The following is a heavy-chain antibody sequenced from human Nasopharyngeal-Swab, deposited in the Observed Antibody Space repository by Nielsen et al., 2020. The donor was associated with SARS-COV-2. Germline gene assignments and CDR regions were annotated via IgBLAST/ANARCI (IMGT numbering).Heavy chain of an antibody. V-gene: IGHV3-49*03. J-gene: IGHJ4*02. Sequence: GESLKISCTGSGSRFIDYPMSWFRQAPGQGLEWLGFIRSKAYGGTTEYAASVKGRFTISRDDSTNIAYLQLNSLKTEDTAVYYCTRGGASAKYCFDYWGQGTLVTVSS. CDR3: TRGGASAKYCFDY. D-gene: IGHD6-13*01. CDR2: IRSKAYGGTT. CDR1: GSRFIDYP.